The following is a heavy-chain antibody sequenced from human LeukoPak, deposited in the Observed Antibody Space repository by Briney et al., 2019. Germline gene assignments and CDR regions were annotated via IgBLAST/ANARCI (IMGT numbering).Heavy chain of an antibody. CDR3: ARSAIWSGFDY. D-gene: IGHD3-3*01. CDR1: GYTFTSYA. CDR2: ISAYNGNT. J-gene: IGHJ4*02. Sequence: ASVKVSCKASGYTFTSYAMHWVRQAPGQRLEWMGWISAYNGNTNYAQKLQGRVTMTTDTSTSTAYMELRSLRSDDTAVYYCARSAIWSGFDYWGQGTLVTVSS. V-gene: IGHV1-18*01.